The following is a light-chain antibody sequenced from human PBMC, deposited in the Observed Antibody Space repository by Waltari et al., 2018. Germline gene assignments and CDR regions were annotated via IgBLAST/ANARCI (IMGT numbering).Light chain of an antibody. Sequence: EIVLTQSPGTLALSSRERATLSCRASQSVGRALAWYQQKPGQAPRLLIYDAFSRATGISDKFSGSGSGTDFTLTISRVEPEDFTVYFCQMYVRLPVTFGQGTKVEVK. J-gene: IGKJ1*01. V-gene: IGKV3-20*01. CDR3: QMYVRLPVT. CDR2: DAF. CDR1: QSVGRA.